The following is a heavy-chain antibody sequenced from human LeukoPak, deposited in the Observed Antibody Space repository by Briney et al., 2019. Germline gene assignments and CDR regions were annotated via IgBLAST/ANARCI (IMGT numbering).Heavy chain of an antibody. V-gene: IGHV1-2*02. CDR1: GYTFTGYY. Sequence: ASVKVSCKASGYTFTGYYMHWVRQAPGQGLEWMGWINPNSGGTNYAQKFQGRVTMTRDTSISTAYMELSRLRSDDTAVYYCARIVPVVAVTETDFDYWGQGTLVTVSS. D-gene: IGHD2-15*01. J-gene: IGHJ4*02. CDR2: INPNSGGT. CDR3: ARIVPVVAVTETDFDY.